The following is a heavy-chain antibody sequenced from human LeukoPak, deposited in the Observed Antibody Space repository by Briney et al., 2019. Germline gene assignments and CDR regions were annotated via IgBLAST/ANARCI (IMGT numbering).Heavy chain of an antibody. CDR3: ARVLYSESYYFDY. CDR2: IYSGGST. D-gene: IGHD1-26*01. V-gene: IGHV3-66*01. J-gene: IGHJ4*02. CDR1: GFTVSSNS. Sequence: PGGSLRLSCAASGFTVSSNSMSWVRQAPGKGLECVSVIYSGGSTYYADSVKGRFTISRDNSKNTLYLQMNSLRAEDTAVYYCARVLYSESYYFDYWGQGTLVTVSS.